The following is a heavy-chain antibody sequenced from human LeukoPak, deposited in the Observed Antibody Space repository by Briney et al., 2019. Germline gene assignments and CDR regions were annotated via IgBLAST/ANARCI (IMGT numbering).Heavy chain of an antibody. Sequence: PGGSLRLSCAASGFTFSSYAMHWVRQAPGKGLEGVAVISYDGSNKYYADSVKGRFTISRDNSKNTLYLQMNSLRAEDTAVYYCAREIGNPYYFDYWGQGTLVTVSS. V-gene: IGHV3-30*04. CDR2: ISYDGSNK. J-gene: IGHJ4*02. CDR1: GFTFSSYA. D-gene: IGHD3-10*01. CDR3: AREIGNPYYFDY.